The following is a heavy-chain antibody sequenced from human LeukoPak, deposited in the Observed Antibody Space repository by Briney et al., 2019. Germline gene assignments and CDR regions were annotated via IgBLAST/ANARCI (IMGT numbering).Heavy chain of an antibody. D-gene: IGHD6-13*01. J-gene: IGHJ6*03. V-gene: IGHV4-38-2*02. Sequence: PSETLSLTCTVSGYSISSGYYWGWIRQPPGKGLEWIGSIYHSGSTYYNPSLKSRVTISVDTSKNQFPLKLSSVTAADTAVYYCARVERSTAAAGRSYYYYMDVWGKGTTVTISS. CDR1: GYSISSGYY. CDR2: IYHSGST. CDR3: ARVERSTAAAGRSYYYYMDV.